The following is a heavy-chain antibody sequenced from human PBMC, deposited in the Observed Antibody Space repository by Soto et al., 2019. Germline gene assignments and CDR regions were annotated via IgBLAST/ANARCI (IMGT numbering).Heavy chain of an antibody. Sequence: ASVKVSCKASGYTFTGYYMHWVRQGRGQGLEWMGWINPNSGGTNYAQKFQGRVTMTRDTSISTAYMELSRLRSDDTAVYYCARDYSGSGRMHRGFEPWGQGTLVIVS. CDR3: ARDYSGSGRMHRGFEP. CDR2: INPNSGGT. J-gene: IGHJ5*02. D-gene: IGHD3-10*01. V-gene: IGHV1-2*02. CDR1: GYTFTGYY.